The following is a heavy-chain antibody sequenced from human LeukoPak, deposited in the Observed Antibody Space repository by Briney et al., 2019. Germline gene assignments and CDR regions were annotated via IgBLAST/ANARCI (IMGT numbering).Heavy chain of an antibody. CDR2: ISAYNGNT. J-gene: IGHJ6*03. D-gene: IGHD2-2*01. CDR3: ARVRPPGVPAVYYYYYMDV. CDR1: GYTFTSYG. Sequence: ASVKVSCKASGYTFTSYGISWVRQAPGQGLEWMGWISAYNGNTNYAQKLQGRVTMTTDTSTSTAYMELRSLRSDDTAVYYCARVRPPGVPAVYYYYYMDVWGKGTTVTVSS. V-gene: IGHV1-18*01.